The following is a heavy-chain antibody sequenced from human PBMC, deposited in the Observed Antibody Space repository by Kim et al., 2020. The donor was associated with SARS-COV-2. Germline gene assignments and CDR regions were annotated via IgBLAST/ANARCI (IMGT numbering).Heavy chain of an antibody. CDR2: IYSGGST. V-gene: IGHV3-53*01. CDR3: ARGFLAPLLWFGESPYIQHNNWVDP. Sequence: GGSLRLSCAASGFTVSSNYMSWVRQAPGKGLEWVSVIYSGGSTYYADSVKGRFTISRDNSKNTLYLQMNSLRAEDTAVYYCARGFLAPLLWFGESPYIQHNNWVDPWGQGTLVTVSS. CDR1: GFTVSSNY. D-gene: IGHD3-10*01. J-gene: IGHJ5*02.